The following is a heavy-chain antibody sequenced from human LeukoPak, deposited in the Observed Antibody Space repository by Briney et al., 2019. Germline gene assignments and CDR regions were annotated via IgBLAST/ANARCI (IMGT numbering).Heavy chain of an antibody. V-gene: IGHV3-7*01. J-gene: IGHJ6*02. Sequence: GGSLRLSCAGSGFTFNSYWMSWVRQAPGRGLEWVASIKEDGSEIHYLDSVRGRFTISRDNAKNSVYLEGNSLRGDDTAVYFCTRDKTAAGFFLYHYGMDAWGQGTTVSVSS. D-gene: IGHD2-21*02. CDR3: TRDKTAAGFFLYHYGMDA. CDR1: GFTFNSYW. CDR2: IKEDGSEI.